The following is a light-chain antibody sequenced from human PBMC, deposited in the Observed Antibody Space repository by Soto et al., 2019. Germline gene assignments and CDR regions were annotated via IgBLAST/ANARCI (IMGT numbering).Light chain of an antibody. CDR3: MQALQTPIT. V-gene: IGKV2-28*01. CDR2: LGS. J-gene: IGKJ3*01. CDR1: QSLLHWNGNNY. Sequence: DIVMTQSPLSLPVTPGEPASISCRSSQSLLHWNGNNYLAWYLQKPVQSPQLLIYLGSNRASGVPDRFSGSGSGTDFTLKISRVEAEDVGVYYCMQALQTPITFGPGTKVDIK.